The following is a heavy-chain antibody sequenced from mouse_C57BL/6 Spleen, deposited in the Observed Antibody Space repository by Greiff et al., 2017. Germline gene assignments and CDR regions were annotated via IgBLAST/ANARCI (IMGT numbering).Heavy chain of an antibody. D-gene: IGHD1-1*01. CDR2: LNPNNGGT. J-gene: IGHJ4*01. CDR1: GYTFTDYY. Sequence: EVQLQQSGPELVKPGASVKISCKASGYTFTDYYMNWVKQSHGKSLEWIGYLNPNNGGTSYNQKFKGKATLTVDKSSSTAYMELRSLTSEDSAVYYCASITTVVAGDYYAMDYWGQGTSVTVSS. CDR3: ASITTVVAGDYYAMDY. V-gene: IGHV1-26*01.